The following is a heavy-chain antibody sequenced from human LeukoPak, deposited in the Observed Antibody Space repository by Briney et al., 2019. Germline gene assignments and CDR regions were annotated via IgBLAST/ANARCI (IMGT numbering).Heavy chain of an antibody. J-gene: IGHJ4*02. CDR3: ARELYYYDSSGYYLTFDY. D-gene: IGHD3-22*01. V-gene: IGHV4-34*01. CDR2: INHSGST. CDR1: GGSFSGYY. Sequence: SETLSLTCAVYGGSFSGYYWSWIRQPPGKGLEWIGEINHSGSTNYNPSLKSRVTMSVDTSKNQFSLKLSSVTAADTAVYYCARELYYYDSSGYYLTFDYWGQGTLVTVSS.